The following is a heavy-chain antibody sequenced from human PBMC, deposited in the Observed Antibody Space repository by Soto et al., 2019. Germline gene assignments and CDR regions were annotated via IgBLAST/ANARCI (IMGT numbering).Heavy chain of an antibody. V-gene: IGHV4-39*01. Sequence: SETRSLTSTVSAGSISSSSYYWGSIRQPPGKGLAWIGSIYYSGGTYYNPSLKSRVTISVDTSKNQFYLKLSSVTAADTAVYYCARHGYDYVWGSYRKPLDYWGQGTLLTVS. CDR2: IYYSGGT. CDR1: AGSISSSSYY. D-gene: IGHD3-16*02. CDR3: ARHGYDYVWGSYRKPLDY. J-gene: IGHJ4*02.